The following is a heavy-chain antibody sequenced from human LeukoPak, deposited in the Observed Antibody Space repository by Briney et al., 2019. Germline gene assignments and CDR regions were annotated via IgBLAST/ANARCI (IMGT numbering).Heavy chain of an antibody. J-gene: IGHJ6*03. CDR3: AKGVYYCSSSTCPQYYYYMDV. CDR1: GFTFSNYG. CDR2: IAYDGSNK. D-gene: IGHD2-2*01. Sequence: GGSLRLSCAASGFTFSNYGMHWVRQSPGKGLEWVAIIAYDGSNKYYADSVMGRFTISRDDSKNTLYLQMNSLRPEDTAVYYCAKGVYYCSSSTCPQYYYYMDVWGKGTTVTVSS. V-gene: IGHV3-30*18.